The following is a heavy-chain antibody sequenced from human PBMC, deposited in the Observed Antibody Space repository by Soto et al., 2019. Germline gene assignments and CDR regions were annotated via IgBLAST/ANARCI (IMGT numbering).Heavy chain of an antibody. Sequence: SSETLSLTCTVSGGSISSGGYYWSWIRQHPGKGLEWIGYIYYSGSTYYNPSLKSRVTISVDTSKNQFSLKLSSVTAADTAVYYCAGPNHLTPYGMDVWGQGTTVT. V-gene: IGHV4-31*03. CDR1: GGSISSGGYY. D-gene: IGHD7-27*01. CDR3: AGPNHLTPYGMDV. CDR2: IYYSGST. J-gene: IGHJ6*02.